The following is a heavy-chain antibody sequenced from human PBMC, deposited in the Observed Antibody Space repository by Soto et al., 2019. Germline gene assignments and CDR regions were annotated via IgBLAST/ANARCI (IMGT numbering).Heavy chain of an antibody. CDR2: IYFSGST. CDR1: GGSISNVGYY. D-gene: IGHD2-21*01. CDR3: SRDSHAKHPILRWGGGDMDV. Sequence: QLQLEESGPGLVKPSQTLSLTCAVSGGSISNVGYYWSWIRQHPGKGLEWIGSIYFSGSTYYNPSLKSRVTIAVAPPKDEFALRLSSVTASDASMYYCSRDSHAKHPILRWGGGDMDVWGKGTTVRVYS. J-gene: IGHJ6*03. V-gene: IGHV4-31*11.